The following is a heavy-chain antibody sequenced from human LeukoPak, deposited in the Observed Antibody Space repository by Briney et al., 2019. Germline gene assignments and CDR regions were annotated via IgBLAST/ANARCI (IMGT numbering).Heavy chain of an antibody. V-gene: IGHV1-69*05. CDR3: ARERGDSSPPQGAFDI. CDR1: GGTFSSYA. CDR2: IIPIFGTA. J-gene: IGHJ3*02. Sequence: SVKVSCKASGGTFSSYAISWVRQAPGQGLEWMGGIIPIFGTANYAQKFQGRVTITTDESTSTAYMELSSLRSEDTAVYYCARERGDSSPPQGAFDIWGQGTMVTVSS. D-gene: IGHD3-22*01.